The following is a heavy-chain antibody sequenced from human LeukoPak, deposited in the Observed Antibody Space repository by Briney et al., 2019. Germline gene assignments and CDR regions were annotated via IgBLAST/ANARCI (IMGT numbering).Heavy chain of an antibody. Sequence: SVKISCKASRGTFSSYGISWVRQAPGQGLEWMGGVIAIFGRVKYGQKFQGRATITTDESTSTAYMELSSLTSEDTGVYYCARGELGDSSGFSFFDYWGQGTLVTVSS. J-gene: IGHJ4*02. CDR1: RGTFSSYG. CDR3: ARGELGDSSGFSFFDY. CDR2: VIAIFGRV. D-gene: IGHD3-22*01. V-gene: IGHV1-69*05.